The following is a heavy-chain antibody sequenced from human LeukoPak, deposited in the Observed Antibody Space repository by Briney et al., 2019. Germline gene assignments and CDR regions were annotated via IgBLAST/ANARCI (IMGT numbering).Heavy chain of an antibody. D-gene: IGHD6-13*01. V-gene: IGHV3-23*01. CDR3: AKVGSLAAAGTLYYFDY. J-gene: IGHJ4*02. CDR2: ISGSGGST. Sequence: GGSLRLSCAASGFTFSSYAMSWVRQAPGKGLEWVSAISGSGGSTYYADSVKGRFTISRDNSKNTLYLQMNSLRAEDTAVYCCAKVGSLAAAGTLYYFDYWGQGTLVTVSS. CDR1: GFTFSSYA.